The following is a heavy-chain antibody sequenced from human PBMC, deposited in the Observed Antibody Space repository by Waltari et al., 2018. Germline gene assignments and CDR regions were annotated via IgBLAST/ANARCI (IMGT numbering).Heavy chain of an antibody. V-gene: IGHV3-7*01. Sequence: EVQLVESGGGLVQPGGSLRLSCAASGFTFSSYWMSWVRQAPGKGLEWVANIKQDGSEKYYVDSVKGRFTISRDNAKNSLYLQMNSLRAEDTAVYYCAREDLHGDYVYDYWGQGTLVTVSS. CDR3: AREDLHGDYVYDY. J-gene: IGHJ4*02. CDR1: GFTFSSYW. CDR2: IKQDGSEK. D-gene: IGHD4-17*01.